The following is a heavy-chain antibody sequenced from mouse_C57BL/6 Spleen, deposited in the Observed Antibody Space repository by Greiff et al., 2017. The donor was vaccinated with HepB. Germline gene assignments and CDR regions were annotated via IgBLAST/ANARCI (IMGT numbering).Heavy chain of an antibody. CDR2: IYPGDGDT. CDR3: ARYSMVTTSMDY. CDR1: GYAFSSSW. Sequence: QVQLQQSGPELVKPGASVKISCKASGYAFSSSWMNWVKQRPGKGLEWIGRIYPGDGDTNYNGKFKGKATLTADKSSSTAYMQLSSLTSEDSAVYFCARYSMVTTSMDYWGQGTSVTVSS. D-gene: IGHD2-2*01. J-gene: IGHJ4*01. V-gene: IGHV1-82*01.